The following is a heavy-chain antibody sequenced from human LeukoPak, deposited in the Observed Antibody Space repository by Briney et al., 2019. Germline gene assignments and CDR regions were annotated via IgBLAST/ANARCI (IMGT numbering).Heavy chain of an antibody. V-gene: IGHV4-38-2*01. Sequence: LRLSCAASGFTFSDYYMSWIRQPPGKGQEWIGSIYYSGTTYYNPSLKSRVTISVDTSKNQFSLKLSSVTAADTAVYYCARGFYDILIGKGYFDYWGQGNLVTVSS. CDR1: GFTFSDYY. J-gene: IGHJ4*02. CDR2: IYYSGTT. D-gene: IGHD3-9*01. CDR3: ARGFYDILIGKGYFDY.